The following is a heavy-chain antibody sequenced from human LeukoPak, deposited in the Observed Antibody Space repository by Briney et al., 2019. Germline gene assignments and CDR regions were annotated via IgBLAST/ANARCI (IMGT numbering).Heavy chain of an antibody. CDR2: LSAGGAGS. V-gene: IGHV3-23*01. D-gene: IGHD2-15*01. J-gene: IGHJ4*02. Sequence: GGSLRLSCAASRLTFSNYAMRWGRQSPGKGLEWVSGLSAGGAGSYYADSVKGRFTISRDNLKNTLYLQMNSLTTVDTTVYYCAKGGGDSCYSPAGYWGQGTLVIVSS. CDR3: AKGGGDSCYSPAGY. CDR1: RLTFSNYA.